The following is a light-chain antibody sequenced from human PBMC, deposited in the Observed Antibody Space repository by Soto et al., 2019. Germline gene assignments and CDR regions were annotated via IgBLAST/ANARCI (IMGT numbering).Light chain of an antibody. V-gene: IGKV3-20*01. CDR2: GAS. CDR1: QSVSSSY. Sequence: GLTLSPGTLSLSPGERATPSCRASQSVSSSYLAWYQQKPGQAPRLLIYGASSRATGIPDRFSGSGSGTDFTLTISRLEPEDFAVYYCQQYGSSPRTFGQGTKV. J-gene: IGKJ1*01. CDR3: QQYGSSPRT.